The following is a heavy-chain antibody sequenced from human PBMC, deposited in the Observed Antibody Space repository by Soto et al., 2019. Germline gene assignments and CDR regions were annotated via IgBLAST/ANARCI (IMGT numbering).Heavy chain of an antibody. CDR1: GGTFSNYG. D-gene: IGHD1-26*01. CDR2: IIPLSGTA. CDR3: AREADSVTYYGAADFNYGRDV. V-gene: IGHV1-69*06. Sequence: QVQLVQSGAEVKKPGSSVKVSCKASGGTFSNYGISWVRQAPGQGLEWMGGIIPLSGTAKYAQKFQGRGTISADTSTSTAYMELSTLRAEDTAVYYCAREADSVTYYGAADFNYGRDVWGQGTTVTVSS. J-gene: IGHJ6*02.